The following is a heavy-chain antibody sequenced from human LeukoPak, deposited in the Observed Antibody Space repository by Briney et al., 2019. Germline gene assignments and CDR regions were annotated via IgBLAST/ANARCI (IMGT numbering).Heavy chain of an antibody. J-gene: IGHJ4*02. CDR1: GYTFTSYG. Sequence: ASVKVSCKASGYTFTSYGISWVRQAPGQGLEWMGWINPYNSNTNYAQNLQGRVTMTTDTSTNTTYMELSSLRSDDTAVYYCARDSVVTANHFDYWGQGTLVTISS. CDR3: ARDSVVTANHFDY. V-gene: IGHV1-18*01. D-gene: IGHD2-21*02. CDR2: INPYNSNT.